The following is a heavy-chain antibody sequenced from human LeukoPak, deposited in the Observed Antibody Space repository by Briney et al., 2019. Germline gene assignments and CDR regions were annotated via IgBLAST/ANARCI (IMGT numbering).Heavy chain of an antibody. CDR3: ARGADSSGYYSIFYFDY. J-gene: IGHJ4*02. D-gene: IGHD3-22*01. Sequence: SETLSLTCTVSGGSISSYYWNWIRQPPGKGLERIGYIYYSGSTNYNPSLKSRVTISVDTSKNQFSLKLSSVTAADTAAYYCARGADSSGYYSIFYFDYWGQGTLVTVSS. V-gene: IGHV4-59*01. CDR1: GGSISSYY. CDR2: IYYSGST.